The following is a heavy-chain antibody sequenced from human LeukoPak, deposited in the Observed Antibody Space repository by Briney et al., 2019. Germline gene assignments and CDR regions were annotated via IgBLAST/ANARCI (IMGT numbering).Heavy chain of an antibody. V-gene: IGHV4-59*08. CDR2: IYYSGST. D-gene: IGHD6-19*01. J-gene: IGHJ6*02. CDR3: ARGYSSGWYIYYYGMDV. Sequence: SETQSLTCTVSGGSISSYYWSWIRQPPGKGLEWMGYIYYSGSTNYNPSLKSRVTISVDTSKNQFSLKLSSVTAADTAVYYCARGYSSGWYIYYYGMDVWGQGTTVTVSS. CDR1: GGSISSYY.